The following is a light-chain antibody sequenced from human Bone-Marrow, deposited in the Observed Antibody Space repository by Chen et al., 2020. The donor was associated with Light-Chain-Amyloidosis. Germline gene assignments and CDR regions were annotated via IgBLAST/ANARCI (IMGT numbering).Light chain of an antibody. CDR1: DSPTKY. CDR2: RAT. Sequence: SYELPQPPPVSVSPGQPPRITSSGDDSPTKYANGYQQKPGQAPVLVIHRATERPSGISERFSGSSSGTTATLTISGVQAEDEADYHCQSADSSGTYEVIFGGGTKLTVL. J-gene: IGLJ2*01. V-gene: IGLV3-25*03. CDR3: QSADSSGTYEVI.